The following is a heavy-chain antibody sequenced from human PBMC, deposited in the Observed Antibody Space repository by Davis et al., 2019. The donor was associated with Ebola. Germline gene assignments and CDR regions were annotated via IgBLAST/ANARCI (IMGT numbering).Heavy chain of an antibody. V-gene: IGHV3-23*01. D-gene: IGHD6-25*01. CDR3: AKGQSGFDY. Sequence: GESLKISCAASGFTFSSYEMNWVRQAPGKGLEWVSTISGSSSSTYYADSVKGRFTISRDNSKNTLYLQMNSLRAEDTAVYYCAKGQSGFDYWGQGTLVTVSS. CDR2: ISGSSSST. CDR1: GFTFSSYE. J-gene: IGHJ4*02.